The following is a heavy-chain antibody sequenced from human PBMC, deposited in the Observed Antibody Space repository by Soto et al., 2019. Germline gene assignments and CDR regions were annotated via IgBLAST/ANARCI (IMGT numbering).Heavy chain of an antibody. J-gene: IGHJ6*02. CDR3: ASNRGQQLVKAYYYYGMDV. V-gene: IGHV4-31*03. CDR1: GGSISSGGYY. CDR2: IYYSGST. Sequence: SETLSLTCTVSGGSISSGGYYWSWIRQHPGKGLEWIGYIYYSGSTYYNPSLKSRVTISVDTSKNQFSLKLSSVTAADTAVYYCASNRGQQLVKAYYYYGMDVWGQGTTVTVSS. D-gene: IGHD6-13*01.